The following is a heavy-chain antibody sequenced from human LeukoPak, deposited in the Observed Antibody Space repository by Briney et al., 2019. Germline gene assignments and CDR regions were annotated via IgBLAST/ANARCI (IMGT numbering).Heavy chain of an antibody. D-gene: IGHD3-22*01. Sequence: PSETLSLTCTVSGGSISSSSYYWGWIRQPPGKGLEWIGSIYYSGSTYYNPSLKRRVTISVDPSKNQFSLKLGSVTAADTAVYYCARRYYYDSSGYYQGYYFDYWGQGTLVTVSS. CDR3: ARRYYYDSSGYYQGYYFDY. CDR2: IYYSGST. J-gene: IGHJ4*02. V-gene: IGHV4-39*01. CDR1: GGSISSSSYY.